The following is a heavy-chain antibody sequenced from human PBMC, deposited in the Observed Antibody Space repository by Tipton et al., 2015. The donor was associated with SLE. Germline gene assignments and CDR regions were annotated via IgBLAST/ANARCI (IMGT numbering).Heavy chain of an antibody. CDR3: ARDRGGGFDY. CDR1: GFTFSSYW. V-gene: IGHV3-7*05. J-gene: IGHJ4*02. CDR2: IKYDGSEI. Sequence: SLRLSCAASGFTFSSYWMNWVRQAPGKGLEWVANIKYDGSEIYYVDSVKGRFTISRDNAENSLYLQMNSLRAEDTAVYYCARDRGGGFDYWGQGTLVTVSS. D-gene: IGHD3-16*01.